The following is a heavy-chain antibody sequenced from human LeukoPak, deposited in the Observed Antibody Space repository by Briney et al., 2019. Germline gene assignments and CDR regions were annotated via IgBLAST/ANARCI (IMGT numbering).Heavy chain of an antibody. CDR1: GGTFSSYA. CDR2: IIPIFGTA. Sequence: SVKVSCKASGGTFSSYAISWVRQAPGQGLEWMGGIIPIFGTANYAQKFQGRVTITADESTSTAYMELSSLRSEDTAVYYCAIVVPAAMSYYYYGMDVWGQGTTVTISS. CDR3: AIVVPAAMSYYYYGMDV. D-gene: IGHD2-2*01. V-gene: IGHV1-69*13. J-gene: IGHJ6*02.